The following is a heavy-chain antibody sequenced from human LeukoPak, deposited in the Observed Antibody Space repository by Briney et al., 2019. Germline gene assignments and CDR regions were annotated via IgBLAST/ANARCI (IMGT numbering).Heavy chain of an antibody. CDR2: SKSKTDGGTT. CDR1: GLTFSNAW. D-gene: IGHD4-17*01. V-gene: IGHV3-15*01. J-gene: IGHJ6*02. CDR3: TTAPYYTTDYGDYYYYYGMDV. Sequence: PGGSLRLSCAASGLTFSNAWMSWVRQAPGKGLEWVGRSKSKTDGGTTDYAAPVKGRFTISRDDSKNTLYLQMNSLKTEDTAVYYCTTAPYYTTDYGDYYYYYGMDVWGQGTTVTVSS.